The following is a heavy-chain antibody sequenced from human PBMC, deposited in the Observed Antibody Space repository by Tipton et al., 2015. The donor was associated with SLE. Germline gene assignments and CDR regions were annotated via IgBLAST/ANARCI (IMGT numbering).Heavy chain of an antibody. CDR2: TSAGGST. CDR3: AREGLYYYGSGSPLDY. J-gene: IGHJ4*02. Sequence: SLRLSCAASGFTFSSYAMSWVRQIPGKGLEWVSTTSAGGSTFYADSVKGRFTISRDNAKNSLYLQMNSLRAEDTAVYYCAREGLYYYGSGSPLDYWGQGTLVTVSS. CDR1: GFTFSSYA. D-gene: IGHD3-10*01. V-gene: IGHV3-23*01.